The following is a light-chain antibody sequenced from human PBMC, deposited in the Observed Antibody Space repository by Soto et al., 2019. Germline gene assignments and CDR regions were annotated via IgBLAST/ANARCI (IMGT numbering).Light chain of an antibody. J-gene: IGKJ3*01. CDR2: ATS. CDR1: QGVGGW. V-gene: IGKV1-12*01. Sequence: IQITHSPGSRASSXAGRGTMTXXASQGVGGWLAWYQQKPGKVPKLLIYATSSLHSGVPSRFSGSGSGTDFTLSISSLQPEDFATYYCQQTHSLPLSFGPGTKVDNK. CDR3: QQTHSLPLS.